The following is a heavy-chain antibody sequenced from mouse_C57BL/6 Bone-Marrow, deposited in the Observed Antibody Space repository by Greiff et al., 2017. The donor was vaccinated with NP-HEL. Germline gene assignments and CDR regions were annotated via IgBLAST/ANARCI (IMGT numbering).Heavy chain of an antibody. Sequence: QVQLQQPGAELVKPGASVKMSCKASGYTFTSSWITWVKQRPGQGLEWIGDIYPGSGSTNYNEKFKSKATLTVDTSSSTAYMQLSSLTSEDSAVYYCAKREYGSSFFDYWGQGTTLTVSS. CDR3: AKREYGSSFFDY. CDR1: GYTFTSSW. D-gene: IGHD1-1*01. V-gene: IGHV1-55*01. CDR2: IYPGSGST. J-gene: IGHJ2*01.